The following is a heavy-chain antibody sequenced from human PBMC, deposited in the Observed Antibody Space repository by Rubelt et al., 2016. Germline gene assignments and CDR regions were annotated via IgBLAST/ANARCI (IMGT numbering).Heavy chain of an antibody. V-gene: IGHV1-46*01. CDR3: ARSYRNYQDGYYYYYGMDV. J-gene: IGHJ6*02. CDR2: INPSGGST. D-gene: IGHD4-11*01. CDR1: GYTFTSYY. Sequence: QVQLVQSGAEVKKPGASVKVSCKASGYTFTSYYMHWVRQAPGQGLEWMGIINPSGGSTSYAQKFQGSVIITRDTSTSTVYWGLRSLRSEYTAVYYCARSYRNYQDGYYYYYGMDVGGQGTTGTVSS.